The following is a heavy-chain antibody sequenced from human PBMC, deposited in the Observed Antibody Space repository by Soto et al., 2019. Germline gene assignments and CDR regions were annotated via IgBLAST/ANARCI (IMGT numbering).Heavy chain of an antibody. CDR1: GLTFRSYW. D-gene: IGHD2-21*01. CDR3: VRDMQLWRLDS. Sequence: EVQLGESGGGLVQPGESLRLSCAASGLTFRSYWMHWVRQAPGKGLVWVSRINPDGSVAMYVDSVKGRFTIYRDNAKNTLYLHMNRLRAEDTAVYYCVRDMQLWRLDSWGKGTLVTVSS. CDR2: INPDGSVA. J-gene: IGHJ4*02. V-gene: IGHV3-74*03.